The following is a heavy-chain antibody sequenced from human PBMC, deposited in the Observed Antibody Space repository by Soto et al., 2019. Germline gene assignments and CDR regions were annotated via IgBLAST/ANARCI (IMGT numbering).Heavy chain of an antibody. D-gene: IGHD2-15*01. J-gene: IGHJ6*02. V-gene: IGHV1-2*04. CDR3: ARAVAPRFGYYYYGMDV. CDR2: INPNSGGT. Sequence: ASVKVSCTDSGYTFTGYYMHWVRQAPGQGLEWMGWINPNSGGTNYAQKFQGWVTMTRDTSISTAYMELSRLRSDDTAVYYCARAVAPRFGYYYYGMDVWGQGTTVTVSS. CDR1: GYTFTGYY.